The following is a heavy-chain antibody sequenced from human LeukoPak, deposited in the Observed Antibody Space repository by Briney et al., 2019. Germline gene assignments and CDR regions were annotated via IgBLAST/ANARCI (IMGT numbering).Heavy chain of an antibody. CDR1: GGTFSSYA. D-gene: IGHD4-17*01. Sequence: SVKVSCKASGGTFSSYAISWVRQAAGQGLEWMGRIIPILGIANYAQKFQGRVTITADKSTSTAYMELSSLRSEDTAVYYCARGRTTVTTSYILFDYWGQGTLVTVSS. J-gene: IGHJ4*02. V-gene: IGHV1-69*04. CDR3: ARGRTTVTTSYILFDY. CDR2: IIPILGIA.